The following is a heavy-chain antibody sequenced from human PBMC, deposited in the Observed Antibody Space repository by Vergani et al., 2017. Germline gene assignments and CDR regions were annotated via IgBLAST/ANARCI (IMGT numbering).Heavy chain of an antibody. CDR3: ARDAVPGLDY. J-gene: IGHJ4*02. D-gene: IGHD3-10*01. CDR1: GGSISSYY. V-gene: IGHV4-59*01. Sequence: QVQLQESGAGEVKTPETLSLTCTVSGGSISSYYWSWMRQPPGRGLEWIWYIYYSGGTNYNPALKSRVTISVDTSKNQFSRKLSSVTAADTAVYYCARDAVPGLDYWGQGTLVTVSS. CDR2: IYYSGGT.